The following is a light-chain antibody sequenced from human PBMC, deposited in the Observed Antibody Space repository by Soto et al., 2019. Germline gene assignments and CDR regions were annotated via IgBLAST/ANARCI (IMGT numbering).Light chain of an antibody. J-gene: IGLJ1*01. V-gene: IGLV2-11*01. Sequence: QSALTQPRSVSGSPGQSVTISCTGTSSDVGGYNYVSWYQHHPGKAPKLMIYDVDKRPSGGPGRFSGSKSGNTASPTISGLQAEDEADYYCCSYAGSYPFVFGTGTKLTVL. CDR2: DVD. CDR1: SSDVGGYNY. CDR3: CSYAGSYPFV.